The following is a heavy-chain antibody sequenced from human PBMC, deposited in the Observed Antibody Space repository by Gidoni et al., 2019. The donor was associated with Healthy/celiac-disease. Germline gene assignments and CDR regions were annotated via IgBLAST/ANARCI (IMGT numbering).Heavy chain of an antibody. CDR1: GGSISSYY. V-gene: IGHV4-59*08. CDR2: IYYSGSP. D-gene: IGHD3-10*01. Sequence: QVQLQVSAPGLVKLSETLSLTCTVSGGSISSYYWSWIRQPPEKGLEWLGYIYYSGSPNYNPSLESRVTISVDTSRNQFSLKLSSVPAADTAVYYCARARITMVRGVIIDAFDIWGQGTMVTVSS. J-gene: IGHJ3*02. CDR3: ARARITMVRGVIIDAFDI.